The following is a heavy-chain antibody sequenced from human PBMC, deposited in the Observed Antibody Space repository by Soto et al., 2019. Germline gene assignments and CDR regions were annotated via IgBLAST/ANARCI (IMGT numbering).Heavy chain of an antibody. J-gene: IGHJ6*02. CDR3: ARRFGEDYYYGMAV. Sequence: QVQLVQSGAEVKKPGASVKVSCKASGYTFTSYGISWVRPAPGQGLAWMGWISAYSGNTNYAQKLQGRVTMTTVTSTSPAYMELRSMRSDDTAVYYCARRFGEDYYYGMAVWGQGTTITVSS. V-gene: IGHV1-18*01. CDR1: GYTFTSYG. CDR2: ISAYSGNT. D-gene: IGHD3-10*01.